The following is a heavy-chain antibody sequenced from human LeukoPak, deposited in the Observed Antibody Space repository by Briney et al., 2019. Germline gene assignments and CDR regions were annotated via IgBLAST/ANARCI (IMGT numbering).Heavy chain of an antibody. V-gene: IGHV4-59*01. D-gene: IGHD3-3*01. CDR3: ARFRSWDSKHMGFDY. J-gene: IGHJ4*02. CDR1: GVSISSYY. CDR2: IYYSGST. Sequence: SETLSLTCTVSGVSISSYYWSWIRQPPGKGLEWIGYIYYSGSTNYNPSLKSRVTISVDTSKNQFSLKLSSVTAADTAVYYCARFRSWDSKHMGFDYWGQGTLVTVSS.